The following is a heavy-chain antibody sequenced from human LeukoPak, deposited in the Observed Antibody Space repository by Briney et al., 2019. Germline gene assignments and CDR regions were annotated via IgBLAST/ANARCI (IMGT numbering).Heavy chain of an antibody. Sequence: SETLSLTCPVSGDSFIGSFWSWIRQAPGKGLEWIGYIYYPVDTNYNPSLQSRVTMSVDISTKQFPLRLTSVTAADTAVYYCARGCWRYQLLKDWFDPWGQGTLVTVSS. CDR1: GDSFIGSF. D-gene: IGHD2-2*01. J-gene: IGHJ5*02. V-gene: IGHV4-59*12. CDR3: ARGCWRYQLLKDWFDP. CDR2: IYYPVDT.